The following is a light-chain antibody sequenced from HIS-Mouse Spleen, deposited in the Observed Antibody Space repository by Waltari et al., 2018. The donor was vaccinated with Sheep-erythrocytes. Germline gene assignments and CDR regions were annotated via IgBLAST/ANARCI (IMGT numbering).Light chain of an antibody. CDR2: DVS. CDR3: CSYAGSYNHV. CDR1: SSAVGSSNL. Sequence: QSALTPPASVSGSPGQSHPTSCTGTSSAVGSSNLVPWYQQHPGKAPKLMIYDVSKRPSGVPDRFSGSKSGNTASLTISGLQAEDEADYYCCSYAGSYNHVFATGTKVTVL. J-gene: IGLJ1*01. V-gene: IGLV2-11*01.